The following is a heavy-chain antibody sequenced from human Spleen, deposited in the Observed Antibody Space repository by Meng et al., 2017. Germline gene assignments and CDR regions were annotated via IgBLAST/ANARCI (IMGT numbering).Heavy chain of an antibody. CDR1: GYTFTSYD. CDR2: IDPKTGDT. CDR3: ARDEDISAAGKLFGDY. Sequence: QVHRVQLRAGVKKPGASAKVACMASGYTFTSYDINWVRQATGQGLEWMGRIDPKTGDTHYALKFQGRVTMTGDTSISTAYMELSGLRSDDTAMYYCARDEDISAAGKLFGDYWGQGTLVTVSS. D-gene: IGHD6-25*01. V-gene: IGHV1-2*06. J-gene: IGHJ4*02.